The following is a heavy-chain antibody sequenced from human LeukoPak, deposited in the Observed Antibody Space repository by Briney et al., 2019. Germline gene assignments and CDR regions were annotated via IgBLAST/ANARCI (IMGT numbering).Heavy chain of an antibody. CDR2: IKQGGSEK. J-gene: IGHJ4*02. V-gene: IGHV3-7*01. CDR3: ARDLIVVVVAGGFDY. Sequence: GGSLRLSCAASGFTFSSYWMSWVRQAPGKGLEWVANIKQGGSEKYYVDSVKGRFTISRDNAKNSLYLQMNSLRAEDTAVYYCARDLIVVVVAGGFDYWGQGTLVTVSS. D-gene: IGHD2-15*01. CDR1: GFTFSSYW.